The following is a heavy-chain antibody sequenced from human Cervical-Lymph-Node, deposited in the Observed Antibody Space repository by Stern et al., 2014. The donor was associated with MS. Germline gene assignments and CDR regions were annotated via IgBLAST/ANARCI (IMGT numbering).Heavy chain of an antibody. CDR2: IIPMFGTP. CDR1: GGTFNNHV. Sequence: VQLVQSGAEVKKPGSSVKVSCKASGGTFNNHVISWVRQARGQGLEWMGGIIPMFGTPNYSRKFQGRGTIIADKSTSTVHMVLSNLNDEDTAIYYCANRDMGYTYGRHDYWGQGTLVTVS. CDR3: ANRDMGYTYGRHDY. J-gene: IGHJ4*02. V-gene: IGHV1-69*06. D-gene: IGHD5-12*01.